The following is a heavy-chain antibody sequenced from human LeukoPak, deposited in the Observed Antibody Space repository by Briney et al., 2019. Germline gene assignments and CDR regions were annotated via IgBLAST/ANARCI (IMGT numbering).Heavy chain of an antibody. CDR3: LREVDWKYAFDY. D-gene: IGHD1-7*01. J-gene: IGHJ4*02. V-gene: IGHV3-33*08. CDR1: GFTFSSYS. Sequence: SGGSLRLSCAASGFTFSSYSMNWVRQAPGKGLEWVAVIRPDGSHISYVDPVKGRFTISRDNSNNMLYLQMSSLRAEDTALYYCLREVDWKYAFDYWGRGTLVTVSS. CDR2: IRPDGSHI.